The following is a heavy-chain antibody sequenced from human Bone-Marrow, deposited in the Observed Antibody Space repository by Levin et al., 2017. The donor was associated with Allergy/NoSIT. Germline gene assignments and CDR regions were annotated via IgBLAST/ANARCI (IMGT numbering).Heavy chain of an antibody. CDR3: ARGSDPSGYYFDF. V-gene: IGHV5-51*01. J-gene: IGHJ4*02. Sequence: GESLKISCKGSLDSLTKYWIGWVRQMSGKGLEWMGIIYPGDSDTKYNPSFQAQVTILADKSISTAYLQWNSLKASDTAIYYCARGSDPSGYYFDFWGQGTLVTVSS. CDR1: LDSLTKYW. D-gene: IGHD3-22*01. CDR2: IYPGDSDT.